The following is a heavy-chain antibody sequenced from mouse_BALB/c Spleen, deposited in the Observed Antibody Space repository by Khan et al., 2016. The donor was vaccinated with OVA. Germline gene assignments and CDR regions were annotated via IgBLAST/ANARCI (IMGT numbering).Heavy chain of an antibody. CDR2: IDPFNGST. Sequence: VQLQQSGPELMKPGASVKISCKASGNSFTSYYIHWVKQSHGKSLEWIGYIDPFNGSTNYNQKFKGKATLTVDKSSSTAYMHLSSLTSDDSAVYYCARHGSSSWFAYWGQGTLVTVSA. V-gene: IGHV1S135*01. D-gene: IGHD1-1*01. J-gene: IGHJ3*01. CDR3: ARHGSSSWFAY. CDR1: GNSFTSYY.